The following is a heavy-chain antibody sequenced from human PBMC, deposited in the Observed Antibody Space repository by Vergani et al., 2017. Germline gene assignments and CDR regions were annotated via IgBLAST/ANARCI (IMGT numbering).Heavy chain of an antibody. V-gene: IGHV4-39*07. J-gene: IGHJ4*02. Sequence: QLQLQESCPGLVKPSETLSLTCTVSGGSISSSSYYWGWIRQPPGKGLEWIGSIYYSGSTYYNPSLKSRVTISVDTSKNQFSRKLSSVTAADTAVYYCARVAARPPYYFDYWGQGTLVTVSS. CDR1: GGSISSSSYY. D-gene: IGHD6-6*01. CDR3: ARVAARPPYYFDY. CDR2: IYYSGST.